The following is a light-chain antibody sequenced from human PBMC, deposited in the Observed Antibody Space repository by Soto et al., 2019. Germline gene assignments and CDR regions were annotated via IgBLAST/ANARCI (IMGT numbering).Light chain of an antibody. CDR3: QQYNNWPRT. V-gene: IGKV3-15*01. Sequence: EIVMTQSPATLSVSPGERATLSCRASQSLGSTLAWYQQKPGQAPRLLIYGASTRATGIPARFSGSGSGTEYTLTISSLQSEDFAVYYCQQYNNWPRTFGQGTRLEIK. J-gene: IGKJ5*01. CDR2: GAS. CDR1: QSLGST.